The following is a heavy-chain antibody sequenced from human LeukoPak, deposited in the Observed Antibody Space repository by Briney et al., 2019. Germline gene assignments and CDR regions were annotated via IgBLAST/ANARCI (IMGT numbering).Heavy chain of an antibody. CDR1: GGSISSYY. CDR2: IYYSGST. D-gene: IGHD3-16*01. CDR3: ARDLLGDAFDI. Sequence: SETLSLTCTVSGGSISSYYWSWTRQPPGKGLEWIGYIYYSGSTNYNPSLKSRVTISVDTSKNQFSLKLSSVTAADTAVYYCARDLLGDAFDIWGQGTMVTVSS. V-gene: IGHV4-59*12. J-gene: IGHJ3*02.